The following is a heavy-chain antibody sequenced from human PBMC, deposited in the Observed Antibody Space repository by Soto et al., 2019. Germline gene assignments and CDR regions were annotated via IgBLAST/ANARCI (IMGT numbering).Heavy chain of an antibody. CDR2: IYYSGST. D-gene: IGHD4-17*01. Sequence: PSETLSLTCTVSGGSISNYYWSWIRQPPGKGLEWIGYIYYSGSTNYNPSLKSRVTISVDTSKNQFSLKLSSVTAADTAVYYCARHSSRTTVLCYWGQGTLVTVSS. CDR3: ARHSSRTTVLCY. J-gene: IGHJ4*02. V-gene: IGHV4-59*08. CDR1: GGSISNYY.